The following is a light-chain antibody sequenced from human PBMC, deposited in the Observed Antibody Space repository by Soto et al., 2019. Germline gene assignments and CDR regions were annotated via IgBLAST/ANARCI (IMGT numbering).Light chain of an antibody. CDR3: SSYAGSSTHVV. CDR2: EGS. CDR1: SSDVGSYNL. Sequence: QLVLTQPASVSGSPGQSITISCTGTSSDVGSYNLVSWYQQHPGKAPKLMIYEGSKRPSGVSNRFSGSKSGNTASLTISGLQAEDEADYYCSSYAGSSTHVVFGGGTKLTVL. J-gene: IGLJ2*01. V-gene: IGLV2-23*01.